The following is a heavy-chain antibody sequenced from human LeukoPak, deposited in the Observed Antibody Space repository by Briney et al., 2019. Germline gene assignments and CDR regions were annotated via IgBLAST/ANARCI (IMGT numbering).Heavy chain of an antibody. CDR1: GFTFSSYD. J-gene: IGHJ6*03. CDR2: IRYDGSNK. Sequence: GGSLRLSCAASGFTFSSYDIHWVRQAPGKGLEWVAFIRYDGSNKYYADSVRGRFTISRDNSKNTLYLQMNSLRAGDTAVYYCARAFYDYGDGYYYYYMGVWGKGTTVTISS. V-gene: IGHV3-30*02. D-gene: IGHD4-17*01. CDR3: ARAFYDYGDGYYYYYMGV.